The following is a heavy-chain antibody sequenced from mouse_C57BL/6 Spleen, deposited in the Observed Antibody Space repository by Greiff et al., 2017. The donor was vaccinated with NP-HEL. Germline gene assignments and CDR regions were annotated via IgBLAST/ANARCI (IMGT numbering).Heavy chain of an antibody. CDR3: ARTGDYDLGYFDY. J-gene: IGHJ2*01. V-gene: IGHV1-50*01. D-gene: IGHD2-4*01. CDR1: GYTFTSYW. CDR2: IDPSDSYT. Sequence: VQLQQPGAELVKPGASVKLSCKASGYTFTSYWMQWAKQRPGQGLEWIGEIDPSDSYTNYNQKFKGKATLTVDTSSSTAYMQLSSLTSEDSAVYYCARTGDYDLGYFDYWGQGTTLTVSS.